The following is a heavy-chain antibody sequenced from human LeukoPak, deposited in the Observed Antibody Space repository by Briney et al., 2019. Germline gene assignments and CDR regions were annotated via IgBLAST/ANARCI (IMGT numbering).Heavy chain of an antibody. J-gene: IGHJ3*02. CDR2: IYSGGST. CDR1: GFTVSSNY. V-gene: IGHV3-66*01. D-gene: IGHD3-22*01. Sequence: PGGSLRLSCAASGFTVSSNYMSWVRQAPGKGLEWVSVIYSGGSTYYADSVKGRFTISRDNSKNTLYLQMNSLRAEDTAVYYCAKDKRGATYCYDSSGYYADAFDIWGQGTMVTVSS. CDR3: AKDKRGATYCYDSSGYYADAFDI.